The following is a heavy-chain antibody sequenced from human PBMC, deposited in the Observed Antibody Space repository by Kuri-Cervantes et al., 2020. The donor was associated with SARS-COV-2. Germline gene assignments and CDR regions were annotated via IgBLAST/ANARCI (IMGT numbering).Heavy chain of an antibody. Sequence: GESLKISCAASGLTFSSYWMSWVRQAPGKGLEWVANIKQDGSEKYYVDSVKGRFTISRDNAKNSLYLQTNSLRAEDTAVYYCARDRRVGWADHWGQGTLVTVSS. D-gene: IGHD1-26*01. CDR3: ARDRRVGWADH. V-gene: IGHV3-7*01. CDR1: GLTFSSYW. J-gene: IGHJ4*02. CDR2: IKQDGSEK.